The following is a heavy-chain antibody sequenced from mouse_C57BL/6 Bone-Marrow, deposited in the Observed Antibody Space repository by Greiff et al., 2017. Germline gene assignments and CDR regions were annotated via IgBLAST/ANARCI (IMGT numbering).Heavy chain of an antibody. Sequence: VQLQQPGAELVRPGSSVKLSCKASGYTFTSYWMHWVKQRPIQGLEWIGNIDPSDSETHYNQKFKDKATLTVDKSSSTAYMQLSSLTSEDSAVYYCARYGNYGFYAMDYWGQGTSVTVSS. CDR3: ARYGNYGFYAMDY. D-gene: IGHD2-1*01. J-gene: IGHJ4*01. CDR2: IDPSDSET. V-gene: IGHV1-52*01. CDR1: GYTFTSYW.